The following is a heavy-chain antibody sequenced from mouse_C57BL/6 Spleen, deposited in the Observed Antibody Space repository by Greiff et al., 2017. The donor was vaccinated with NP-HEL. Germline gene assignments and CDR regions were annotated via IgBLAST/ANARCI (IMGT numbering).Heavy chain of an antibody. V-gene: IGHV5-17*01. CDR1: GFTFSDYG. D-gene: IGHD2-4*01. CDR3: ARGTMITTNWYFDV. Sequence: DVMLVESGGGLVKPGGSLKLSCAASGFTFSDYGMHWVRQAPEKGLEWVAYISSGSSTIYYADTVKGRFTISRDNAKNTLFLQMTSLRSEDTAMYYCARGTMITTNWYFDVWGTGTTVTVSS. CDR2: ISSGSSTI. J-gene: IGHJ1*03.